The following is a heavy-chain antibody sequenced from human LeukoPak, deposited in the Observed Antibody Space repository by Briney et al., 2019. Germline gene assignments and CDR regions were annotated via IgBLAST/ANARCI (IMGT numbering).Heavy chain of an antibody. J-gene: IGHJ4*02. Sequence: GGSLRLSCAASGFTFNSYEMNWVRQAPGKGLEWVSYISSSASIIYYADSVKGRFTISRDNAKNSLYLQMNSLRAEDTAVYYCARGTTPFDYWGQGTLVTVSS. CDR1: GFTFNSYE. CDR2: ISSSASII. CDR3: ARGTTPFDY. D-gene: IGHD1-14*01. V-gene: IGHV3-48*03.